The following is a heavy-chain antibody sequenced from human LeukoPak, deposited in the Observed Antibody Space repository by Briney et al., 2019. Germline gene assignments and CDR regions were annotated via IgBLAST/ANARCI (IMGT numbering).Heavy chain of an antibody. CDR2: ISWNSGSI. D-gene: IGHD5-24*01. CDR1: GFTFDDYA. CDR3: ATMDY. V-gene: IGHV3-9*03. Sequence: PGGSLRLSCAASGFTFDDYAMHWVRQAPGKGLEWVSGISWNSGSIGYADSVKGRFAISRDNAKNSLYLQMNSLRAEDMALYYCATMDYWGQGTLVTVSS. J-gene: IGHJ4*02.